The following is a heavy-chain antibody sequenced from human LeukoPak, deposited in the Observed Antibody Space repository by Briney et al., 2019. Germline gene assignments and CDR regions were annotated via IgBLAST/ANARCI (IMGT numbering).Heavy chain of an antibody. Sequence: VQPGGSLRLSCAASGFTFSSYAMSWVRPAPGKGLEWVSAISGSGGSTYYADSVKGRFTISRDNSKNTLYLQMNSLRAEDTAVYYCAKHPRSQLWYAYFDYWGQGTLVTVSS. CDR3: AKHPRSQLWYAYFDY. D-gene: IGHD5-18*01. CDR1: GFTFSSYA. J-gene: IGHJ4*02. CDR2: ISGSGGST. V-gene: IGHV3-23*01.